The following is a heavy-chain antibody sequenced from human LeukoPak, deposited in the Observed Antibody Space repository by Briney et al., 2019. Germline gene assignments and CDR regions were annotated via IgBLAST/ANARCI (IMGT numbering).Heavy chain of an antibody. V-gene: IGHV1-69*05. J-gene: IGHJ4*02. CDR1: GGTFSSYA. D-gene: IGHD3-9*01. CDR2: IIPIFGTA. Sequence: GPSVKVSCKAPGGTFSSYAISWVRQAPGQGLEWMGGIIPIFGTANYAQKFQGRVTITTDESTSTAYMELSSLRSEDTAVYYCARSRSYDILTGYLDYWGQGTLVTVSS. CDR3: ARSRSYDILTGYLDY.